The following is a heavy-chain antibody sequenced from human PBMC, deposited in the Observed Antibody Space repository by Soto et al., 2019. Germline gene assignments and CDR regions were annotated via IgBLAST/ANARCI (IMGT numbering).Heavy chain of an antibody. CDR1: GFTFSSYA. V-gene: IGHV3-23*01. D-gene: IGHD6-13*01. J-gene: IGHJ4*02. Sequence: PGGSLRLSCAASGFTFSSYAMSWVRQAPGKGLEWVSAISGSGGSTYYADSVKGRFTISRDNSKNTLYLQMNSLRAEDTAVYYCAKDQAVCCIAAAGTSPDYWGQGTLVTVSS. CDR2: ISGSGGST. CDR3: AKDQAVCCIAAAGTSPDY.